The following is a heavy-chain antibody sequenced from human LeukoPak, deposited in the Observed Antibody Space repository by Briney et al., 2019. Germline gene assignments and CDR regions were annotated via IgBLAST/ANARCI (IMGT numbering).Heavy chain of an antibody. CDR1: GFTISSYA. J-gene: IGHJ4*02. CDR3: AKDKGYSSGWPFDY. D-gene: IGHD6-19*01. CDR2: ISGSGGST. V-gene: IGHV3-23*01. Sequence: PGGSLRLSCAASGFTISSYAMSWVRQAPGKGLEWVSAISGSGGSTYYADSVKGRFTISRDNSKNTLYLQMNSLRAEDTAVYYCAKDKGYSSGWPFDYWGQGTLVTVSS.